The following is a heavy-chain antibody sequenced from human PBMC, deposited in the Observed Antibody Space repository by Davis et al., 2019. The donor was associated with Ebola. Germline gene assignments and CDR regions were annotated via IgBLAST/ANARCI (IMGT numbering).Heavy chain of an antibody. D-gene: IGHD3-22*01. CDR1: GCSISSYY. CDR2: IYYSGST. V-gene: IGHV4-59*06. CDR3: ARVGYYDSSGYFDY. J-gene: IGHJ4*02. Sequence: PSETLSLTCTVPGCSISSYYWSWIRQHPGKGLEWIGYIYYSGSTYYNPSLKSRVTISVDTSKNQFSLKLSSVTAADTAVYYCARVGYYDSSGYFDYWGQGTLVTVSS.